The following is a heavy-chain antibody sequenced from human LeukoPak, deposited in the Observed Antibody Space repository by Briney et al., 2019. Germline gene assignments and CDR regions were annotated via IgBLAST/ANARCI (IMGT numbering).Heavy chain of an antibody. V-gene: IGHV1-69*01. J-gene: IGHJ6*03. Sequence: VASVKVSCKASGGTFSSYAISWVRQAPGQGLEWMGGIIPIFGTANYAQKFQGRVTITADESTSTAYMELSSLRSEDTAVYYCASTRDGGVRAAIDYLDYYYYMDVWGKGTTVTVSS. CDR1: GGTFSSYA. CDR3: ASTRDGGVRAAIDYLDYYYYMDV. D-gene: IGHD2-2*02. CDR2: IIPIFGTA.